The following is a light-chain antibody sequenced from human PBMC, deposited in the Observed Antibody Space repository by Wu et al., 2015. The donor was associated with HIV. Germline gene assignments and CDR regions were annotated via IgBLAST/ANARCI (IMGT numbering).Light chain of an antibody. Sequence: EIVMTQSPATLSVSPGERATLSCRASQSVSTNLAWYQQKRGQAPRLLIYAASNRATGIPARFSGSGSGTDFTLTISSLEPEDFAVYYCQQRSNWRETFGQGTRLEIK. CDR1: QSVSTN. CDR2: AAS. CDR3: QQRSNWRET. V-gene: IGKV3-11*01. J-gene: IGKJ5*01.